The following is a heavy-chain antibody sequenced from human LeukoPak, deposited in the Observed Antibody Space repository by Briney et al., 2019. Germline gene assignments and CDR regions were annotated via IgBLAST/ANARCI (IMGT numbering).Heavy chain of an antibody. CDR1: GFTFSSYG. Sequence: GGSLRLSCAASGFTFSSYGMHWVSQAPGKGREWGAVIWYDGSNKYYADSVKGRFTISRDKSKNTLYLQMSSLRAEDTAVYYCAREEVGAPGDYWGQGTLVTVSS. CDR3: AREEVGAPGDY. D-gene: IGHD1-26*01. V-gene: IGHV3-33*01. CDR2: IWYDGSNK. J-gene: IGHJ4*02.